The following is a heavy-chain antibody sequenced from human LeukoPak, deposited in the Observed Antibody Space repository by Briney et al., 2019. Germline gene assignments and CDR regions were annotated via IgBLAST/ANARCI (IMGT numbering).Heavy chain of an antibody. CDR3: ARYYDRSGYWSTPHFDY. CDR1: GDSVSGISFY. Sequence: SETLSLTCTVSGDSVSGISFYWSWILQPPGKGLQYIGYIQYSGSTNYNPSLKSRVTISVDTSKNQFSLKLSSVTAADTAVYYCARYYDRSGYWSTPHFDYWGQGTLVTVSS. D-gene: IGHD3-22*01. V-gene: IGHV4-61*01. J-gene: IGHJ4*02. CDR2: IQYSGST.